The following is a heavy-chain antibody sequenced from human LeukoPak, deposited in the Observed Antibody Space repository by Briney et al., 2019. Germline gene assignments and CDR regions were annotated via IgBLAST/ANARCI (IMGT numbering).Heavy chain of an antibody. V-gene: IGHV3-30*02. CDR1: GFVFGDYG. CDR3: AKHYYGSGSQKYYFDY. D-gene: IGHD3-10*01. J-gene: IGHJ4*02. CDR2: VRNDGSDK. Sequence: PGGSLRLSCAASGFVFGDYGMHWVRQAPGKGLEWVTMVRNDGSDKYYADSVKGRFTISRDNSKNTLYLRMNSLRPEDTAVYYCAKHYYGSGSQKYYFDYWGQGTLVTVSS.